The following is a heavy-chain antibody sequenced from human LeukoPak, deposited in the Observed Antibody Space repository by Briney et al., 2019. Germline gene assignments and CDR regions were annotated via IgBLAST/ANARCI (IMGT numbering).Heavy chain of an antibody. CDR3: ARDSAAAGPDY. CDR2: INSDGSST. Sequence: PGGSLRLSCAASGFTFSSYWMHWVRQAPGRGLVWVSRINSDGSSTSYADSVKGRFTISRDNAKNTLYLQMNSLRAEDTAVYYCARDSAAAGPDYWGKGTLVTVSS. CDR1: GFTFSSYW. J-gene: IGHJ4*02. V-gene: IGHV3-74*01. D-gene: IGHD6-13*01.